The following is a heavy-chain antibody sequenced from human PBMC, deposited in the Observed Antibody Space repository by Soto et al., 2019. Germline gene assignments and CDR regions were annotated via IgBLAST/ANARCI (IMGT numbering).Heavy chain of an antibody. CDR3: ARQSSGWYNWFDP. V-gene: IGHV4-39*01. Sequence: PSETLSLTCSFSGVSISSSSYYWGWIRQPPGKGLEWIGSIYYSGSIYYNPSLKSRVTISVDTSKNQFSLKLSSVTAAETAVYYCARQSSGWYNWFDPWGQGTLVTVS. CDR2: IYYSGSI. J-gene: IGHJ5*02. D-gene: IGHD6-19*01. CDR1: GVSISSSSYY.